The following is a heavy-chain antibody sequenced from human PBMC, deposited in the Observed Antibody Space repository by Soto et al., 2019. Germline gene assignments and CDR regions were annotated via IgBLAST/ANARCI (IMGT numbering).Heavy chain of an antibody. Sequence: HIVQSGPEEKSPGASVKLSCTTSGYIFADYAIHWVRQAPGQGLEWVGWIKADHGDTRYSPKFQGRLIITRDISASTSYMELSDLRSTDTGVFYCATSDWAWWGRGTLITVS. D-gene: IGHD3-9*01. CDR3: ATSDWAW. CDR2: IKADHGDT. J-gene: IGHJ4*02. CDR1: GYIFADYA. V-gene: IGHV1-3*05.